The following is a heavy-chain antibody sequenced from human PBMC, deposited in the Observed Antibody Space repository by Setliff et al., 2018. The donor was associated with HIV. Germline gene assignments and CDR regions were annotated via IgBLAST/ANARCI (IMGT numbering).Heavy chain of an antibody. CDR3: AKPTPGLYPRSFDV. V-gene: IGHV3-23*03. CDR1: EFTFSSYA. CDR2: IQSDGSRT. J-gene: IGHJ3*01. Sequence: PGGSLRLSCATSEFTFSSYAMGWVRQAPERGLEWVSVIQSDGSRTSYSDSVRGRFAVSRDDSNNRLYLEMTALRDDDTAIYYCAKPTPGLYPRSFDVWGQGTMVTVS. D-gene: IGHD1-1*01.